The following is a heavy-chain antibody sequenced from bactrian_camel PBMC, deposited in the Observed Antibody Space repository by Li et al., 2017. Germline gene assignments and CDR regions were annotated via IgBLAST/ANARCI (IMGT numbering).Heavy chain of an antibody. V-gene: IGHV3S10*01. CDR2: LAINGGT. Sequence: EVQLVESGGRLVQPGGSLRLSCAASGSAVSNLYMAWFRQAPGKEREGVAYLAINGGTDYTYAVAGRFTISKDNAKDTLYLQMSSLKPDDTAMYYCAARRSPTLGVLRDATPSDFTYWGQGTQVTVS. CDR1: GSAVSNLY. CDR3: AARRSPTLGVLRDATPSDFTY. J-gene: IGHJ4*01. D-gene: IGHD2*01.